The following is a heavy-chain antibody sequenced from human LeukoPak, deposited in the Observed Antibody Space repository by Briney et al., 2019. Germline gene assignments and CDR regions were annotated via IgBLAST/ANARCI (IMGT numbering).Heavy chain of an antibody. D-gene: IGHD3-9*01. CDR3: ARDYDILTGDDAFDI. V-gene: IGHV4-38-2*02. J-gene: IGHJ3*02. CDR2: IYHSGST. Sequence: SETLSLTCTVSGYSISSGYYWGWIRQPPGKGLEWIGSIYHSGSTYYNPSLKSRVTISVDTSKNQFSLKLSSVTAAETAVYYCARDYDILTGDDAFDIWGQGTMVTVSS. CDR1: GYSISSGYY.